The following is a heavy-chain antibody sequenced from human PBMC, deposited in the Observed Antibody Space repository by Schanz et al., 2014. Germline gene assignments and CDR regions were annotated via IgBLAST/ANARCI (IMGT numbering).Heavy chain of an antibody. V-gene: IGHV1-69*04. CDR3: ARDRLECGAECYSVEVFEI. CDR1: GGTFSSFG. Sequence: VQLEQSGAEVKKPGSSVKVSCKASGGTFSSFGINWVRQAPGQGLEWMGRIIPVLNIATYAQRFQGRVSITADTSTTTAYMELSGLRSEDTAVYYCARDRLECGAECYSVEVFEIWGQGTLXIVSS. CDR2: IIPVLNIA. D-gene: IGHD2-21*01. J-gene: IGHJ4*02.